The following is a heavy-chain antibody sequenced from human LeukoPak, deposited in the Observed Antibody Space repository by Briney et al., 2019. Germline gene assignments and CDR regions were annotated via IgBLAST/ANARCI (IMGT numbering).Heavy chain of an antibody. CDR1: GFTLSNYW. CDR3: ARDLRASDH. V-gene: IGHV3-74*01. J-gene: IGHJ4*02. CDR2: TSPDETFT. Sequence: GGSLRLSCAASGFTLSNYWMYWVRQAPGKGLVWVSRTSPDETFTAYADSVKGRFSISRDIAMNTFYLQMNSLRAEDTAVYYCARDLRASDHWGQGTLVTVSS.